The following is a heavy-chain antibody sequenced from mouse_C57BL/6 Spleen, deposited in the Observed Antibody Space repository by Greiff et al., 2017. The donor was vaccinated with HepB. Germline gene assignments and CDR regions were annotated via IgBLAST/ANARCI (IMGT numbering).Heavy chain of an antibody. CDR2: ISSGGDYI. D-gene: IGHD2-4*01. CDR1: GFTFSSYA. Sequence: EVMLVESGEGLVKPGGSLKLSCAASGFTFSSYAMSWVRQTPEKRLEWVAYISSGGDYIYYADTVKGRFTISRDNARNTLYLQMSSLKSEDTAMYYCTRDHDYDGDAMDYWGQRTSVTVSS. J-gene: IGHJ4*01. CDR3: TRDHDYDGDAMDY. V-gene: IGHV5-9-1*02.